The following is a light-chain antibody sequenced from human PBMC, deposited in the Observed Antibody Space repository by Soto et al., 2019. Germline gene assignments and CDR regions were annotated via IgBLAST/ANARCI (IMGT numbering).Light chain of an antibody. J-gene: IGLJ2*01. V-gene: IGLV2-14*01. CDR2: DVS. CDR3: SSYTSSSTRGV. Sequence: QSALTQPASMSGSPGQSITISCTGTSSDVGGYNYVSWYQQHPGKAPKLMIYDVSNRPSGVCNRFSGSKSGNTASLTISGLQAEDEADYYCSSYTSSSTRGVFGGGTKLTVL. CDR1: SSDVGGYNY.